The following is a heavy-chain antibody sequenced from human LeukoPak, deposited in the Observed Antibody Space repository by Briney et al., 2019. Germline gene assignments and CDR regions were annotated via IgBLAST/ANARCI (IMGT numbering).Heavy chain of an antibody. CDR3: ASGQSNYDILTGYYNWFDP. V-gene: IGHV1-69*05. CDR2: IIPIFGTA. J-gene: IGHJ5*02. Sequence: SVKVSCKASGGTFSSYAISWVRQAPGQGLEWMGGIIPIFGTADYAQKFQGRVTITTDESTSTAYMELSSLRSEDTAVYYCASGQSNYDILTGYYNWFDPWGQGTLVTVSS. CDR1: GGTFSSYA. D-gene: IGHD3-9*01.